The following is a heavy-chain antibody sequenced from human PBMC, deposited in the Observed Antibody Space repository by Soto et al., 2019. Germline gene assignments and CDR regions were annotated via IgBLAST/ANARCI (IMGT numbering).Heavy chain of an antibody. D-gene: IGHD6-13*01. V-gene: IGHV4-4*07. CDR2: IHTTDGT. Sequence: QVQLQESGPGLVKPSETLSLTCTVSGGSISSYYWSWIRQPAGKGMEWIGRIHTTDGTNYNPSLKSRVTMSIHTSNNPFSLKLNSLTAADTAVYYCSRALSSAAGLYFDFWGQGTLVTVSS. CDR1: GGSISSYY. J-gene: IGHJ4*02. CDR3: SRALSSAAGLYFDF.